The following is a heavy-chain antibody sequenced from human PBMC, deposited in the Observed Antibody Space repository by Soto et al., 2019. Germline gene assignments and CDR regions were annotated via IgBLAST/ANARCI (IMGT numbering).Heavy chain of an antibody. CDR2: ISYDGSNK. V-gene: IGHV3-30*18. CDR3: AKAPGYSSSWYGLMDY. J-gene: IGHJ4*02. Sequence: QVQLVESGGGVVQPGRSLRLSCAASGFTFSSYGMHWVRQAPGKGLEWVAVISYDGSNKYYADSVKGRFTISRDNSKNTLYLQMNSLRGEDTAVYYCAKAPGYSSSWYGLMDYWGQGTLVTVSS. D-gene: IGHD6-13*01. CDR1: GFTFSSYG.